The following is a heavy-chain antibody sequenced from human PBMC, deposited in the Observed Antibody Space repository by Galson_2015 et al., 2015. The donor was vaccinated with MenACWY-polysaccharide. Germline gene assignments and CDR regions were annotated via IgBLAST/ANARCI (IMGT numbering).Heavy chain of an antibody. CDR1: GFTFSRYG. J-gene: IGHJ4*02. CDR3: AGGGISRAPQFDF. V-gene: IGHV3-23*01. CDR2: ISDTGGTT. Sequence: SLRLSCAASGFTFSRYGMSWVRQAPGKGLEWVSVISDTGGTTYYIDSVKGRFTISRDNSKNTLYLQMYSLRAEDTALYYCAGGGISRAPQFDFWGQGTLVTVSS. D-gene: IGHD3-16*01.